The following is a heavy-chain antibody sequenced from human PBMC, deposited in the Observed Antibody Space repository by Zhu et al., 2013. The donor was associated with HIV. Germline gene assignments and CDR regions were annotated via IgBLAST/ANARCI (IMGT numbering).Heavy chain of an antibody. J-gene: IGHJ1*01. Sequence: QVQLVQSGAEVKKPGASVKVSCKASGSTFSGYYIHWVRQAPGQGLEWMGWINPNSGGTNYAQNFQGRVTMTRDTSITTAYMDLTRLISDDTAVYYCARETGGYFQHWGQGTLVSVSS. CDR1: GSTFSGYY. V-gene: IGHV1-2*02. CDR3: ARETGGYFQH. CDR2: INPNSGGT. D-gene: IGHD1-26*01.